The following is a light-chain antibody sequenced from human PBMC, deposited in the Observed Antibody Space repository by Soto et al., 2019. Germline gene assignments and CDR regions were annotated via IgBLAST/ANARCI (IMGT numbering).Light chain of an antibody. CDR2: DAS. V-gene: IGKV3-20*01. CDR3: QPLTSYQLT. CDR1: QTVRNKY. J-gene: IGKJ4*01. Sequence: EFVLTQSPGTLSLSPGERATLSCRASQTVRNKYLAWYKQKPGQAPRLLIYDASSRATGIPDRLRGGVYGKGLTIQISRMEPEEVAVDDCQPLTSYQLTFGGGTKVDLK.